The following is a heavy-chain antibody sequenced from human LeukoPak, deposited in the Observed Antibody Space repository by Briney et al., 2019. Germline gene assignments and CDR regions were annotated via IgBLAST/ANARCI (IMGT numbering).Heavy chain of an antibody. CDR3: ARHGRDDVLHPLDY. Sequence: PSETLSLTCTVSGDSIRNSYWSWIRQPPGKGLEWLAYIHPSRDAAYSPSLNSRGSILLDTSKNQFSLELRSVTAADTAVYYCARHGRDDVLHPLDYWGQGILVTVSS. D-gene: IGHD3-16*01. V-gene: IGHV4-59*08. J-gene: IGHJ4*02. CDR1: GDSIRNSY. CDR2: IHPSRDA.